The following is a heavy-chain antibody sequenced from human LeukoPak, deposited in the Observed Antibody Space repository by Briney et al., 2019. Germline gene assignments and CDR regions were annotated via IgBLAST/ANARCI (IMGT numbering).Heavy chain of an antibody. CDR1: GFTFSSYS. CDR3: ARDDDRDFWGGYYRDYMDV. D-gene: IGHD3-3*01. Sequence: PGGSLRLSCAASGFTFSSYSMNWVRQAPGKGLEWVSYISSSSSTIYYADSVKGRFTISRDNAKNSLYLQMNSLRAEDTAVYYCARDDDRDFWGGYYRDYMDVWGKGTTVTVSS. J-gene: IGHJ6*03. CDR2: ISSSSSTI. V-gene: IGHV3-48*01.